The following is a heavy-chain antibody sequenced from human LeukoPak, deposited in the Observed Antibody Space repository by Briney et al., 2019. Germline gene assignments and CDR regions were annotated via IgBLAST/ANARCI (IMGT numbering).Heavy chain of an antibody. J-gene: IGHJ4*02. CDR1: GDSVSSNSAA. Sequence: PSQTLSLTCAISGDSVSSNSAAWNWITQSPSRGLEWLGRTYHRYKLYNDYAVSVKSRITINPDTSKNQFALQLNSGTPDDAAVYYCAKDGGWWKFDYWGQGTLVTVSS. D-gene: IGHD6-19*01. V-gene: IGHV6-1*01. CDR3: AKDGGWWKFDY. CDR2: TYHRYKLYN.